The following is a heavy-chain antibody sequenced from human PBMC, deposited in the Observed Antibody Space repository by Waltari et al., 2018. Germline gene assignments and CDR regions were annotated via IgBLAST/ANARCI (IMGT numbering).Heavy chain of an antibody. CDR2: IYHSGST. CDR1: GYSISSGYY. CDR3: ARDHLYYGDYPNAFDI. Sequence: QVQLQASGPGLVTPSETLSLTCTVAGYSISSGYYWGWIRPPPGKGLEWIGRIYHSGSTYYNPSLKSRVTISVDTSKNQFSLKLSSVTAADTAVYYCARDHLYYGDYPNAFDIWGQGTMVTVSS. J-gene: IGHJ3*02. D-gene: IGHD4-17*01. V-gene: IGHV4-38-2*02.